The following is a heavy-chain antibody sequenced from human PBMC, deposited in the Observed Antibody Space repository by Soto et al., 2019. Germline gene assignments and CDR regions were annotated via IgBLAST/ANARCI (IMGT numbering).Heavy chain of an antibody. CDR1: GFTFSTYG. Sequence: QVQLVESGGGVVQPGRSLRLSCAASGFTFSTYGMYWVRQAPGKGLEWVAVLSDDGSKIYYADSVKGRFTISRDNSKNTLYLQMNSLRAEDTAVYYCAKDQTQAFDIWGQGTMVTVSS. CDR2: LSDDGSKI. J-gene: IGHJ3*02. CDR3: AKDQTQAFDI. V-gene: IGHV3-30*18.